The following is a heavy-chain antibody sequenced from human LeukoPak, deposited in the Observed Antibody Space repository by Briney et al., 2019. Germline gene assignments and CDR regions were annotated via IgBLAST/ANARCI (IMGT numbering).Heavy chain of an antibody. CDR3: AKGAISGYGGYFFDY. J-gene: IGHJ4*02. CDR2: IYTGGST. V-gene: IGHV3-23*05. Sequence: SGGSLRLSCAASGFTFSRYAMSWVRQAPGKGLEWVSAIYTGGSTYYAGSVKGRFTISRDNSKNTLYLQMNSLRAEDTAVYYCAKGAISGYGGYFFDYWGQGTLVTVSS. CDR1: GFTFSRYA. D-gene: IGHD5-12*01.